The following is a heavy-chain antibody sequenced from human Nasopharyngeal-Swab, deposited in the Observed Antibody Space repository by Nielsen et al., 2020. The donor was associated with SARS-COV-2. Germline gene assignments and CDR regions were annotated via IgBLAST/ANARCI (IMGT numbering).Heavy chain of an antibody. CDR2: IYTGGATT. V-gene: IGHV3-74*01. D-gene: IGHD2-15*01. Sequence: GESLKISCAASGYTFSSYWMHWVRQAPGKGLVWVSRIYTGGATTNYADSVKGRFTISRDNAKNTLYLQMNSLRADDTAVYYCARDVGGRDNYWGQGALVTVSS. J-gene: IGHJ4*02. CDR1: GYTFSSYW. CDR3: ARDVGGRDNY.